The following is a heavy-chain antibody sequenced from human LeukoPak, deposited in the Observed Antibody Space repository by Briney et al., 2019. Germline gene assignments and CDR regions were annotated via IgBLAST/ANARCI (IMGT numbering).Heavy chain of an antibody. Sequence: SETLSLTCAVYNGPFSGYYWSWIRQSPGKGLEWLGEVDHGGSSNYNPSLKSRVTISVDTSKNQFSLKLTSVTAADTGVYYCARHGNWDPFDYWGQGALVTVSS. V-gene: IGHV4-34*01. CDR1: NGPFSGYY. D-gene: IGHD7-27*01. J-gene: IGHJ4*02. CDR3: ARHGNWDPFDY. CDR2: VDHGGSS.